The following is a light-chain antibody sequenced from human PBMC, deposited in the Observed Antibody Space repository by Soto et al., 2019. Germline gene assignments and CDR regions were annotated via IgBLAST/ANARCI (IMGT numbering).Light chain of an antibody. Sequence: SALTQPASVSGSPGQSIAISCTGSSSDVGIYNYVSWYQQHPGKVPKLIIYEVSNRPSGVSNRFSASKSGNTASLTISGLQAEDEADYYCSSYTTSSTRVFGTGTKVTVL. CDR3: SSYTTSSTRV. CDR2: EVS. V-gene: IGLV2-14*01. J-gene: IGLJ1*01. CDR1: SSDVGIYNY.